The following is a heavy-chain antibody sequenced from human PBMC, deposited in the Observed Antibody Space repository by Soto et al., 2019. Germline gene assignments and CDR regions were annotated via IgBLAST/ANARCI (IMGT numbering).Heavy chain of an antibody. CDR3: ARDLADYGDHRVFGY. J-gene: IGHJ4*02. V-gene: IGHV1-69*01. Sequence: QVQLVQSGAEVKKPGSSVKVSCKASGGTFSSYAISWVRQAPGQGLEWLGGSIPIFGTANYAQKFQGRVTITADESTSTAYMELSSLRSEDTAVYYCARDLADYGDHRVFGYWGQGTLVTVSS. CDR1: GGTFSSYA. D-gene: IGHD4-17*01. CDR2: SIPIFGTA.